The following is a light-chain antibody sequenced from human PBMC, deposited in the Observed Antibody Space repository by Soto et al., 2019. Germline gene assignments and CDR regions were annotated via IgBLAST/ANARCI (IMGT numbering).Light chain of an antibody. CDR1: SSDVGGYKY. CDR3: SSFSSTTATTVV. J-gene: IGLJ2*01. Sequence: QSALTQPASVSGSPGQSITISCTGTSSDVGGYKYVSWYQQHPGKAPKLIIYEVSNRPSGVPNRFSASKSGNTASLTISGLQAEDEADYFCSSFSSTTATTVVFGGGTQLHVL. CDR2: EVS. V-gene: IGLV2-14*01.